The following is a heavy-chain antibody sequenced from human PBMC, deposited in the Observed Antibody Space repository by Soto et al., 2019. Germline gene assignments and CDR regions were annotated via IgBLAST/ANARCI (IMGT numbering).Heavy chain of an antibody. V-gene: IGHV4-59*01. D-gene: IGHD2-8*01. CDR3: ARDRSTYGGGGTGEVKENWFDP. J-gene: IGHJ5*02. CDR2: AYYSGST. Sequence: SETLSLTCTVSGGSISHYYWSWIRQSPGKGLEWIGYAYYSGSTDYNPSLKSRVTMSVDTSKNQVSLKLNSVTTADTAVYYCARDRSTYGGGGTGEVKENWFDPWGPGTLVTV. CDR1: GGSISHYY.